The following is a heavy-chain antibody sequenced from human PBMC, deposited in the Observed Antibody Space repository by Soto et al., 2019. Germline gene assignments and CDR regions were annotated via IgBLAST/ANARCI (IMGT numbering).Heavy chain of an antibody. CDR3: ARAPFATYGDYEFSVDNWFDP. Sequence: SETLSLTCTVSGVSIISGDYYWILVRQPPGKGLEWIGYIYYSGSTYYNPSLKSRVTISVDTSKNQFSLKLSSVTAADTAVYYCARAPFATYGDYEFSVDNWFDPWGQGTLVTVSS. CDR1: GVSIISGDYY. J-gene: IGHJ5*02. D-gene: IGHD4-17*01. CDR2: IYYSGST. V-gene: IGHV4-30-4*01.